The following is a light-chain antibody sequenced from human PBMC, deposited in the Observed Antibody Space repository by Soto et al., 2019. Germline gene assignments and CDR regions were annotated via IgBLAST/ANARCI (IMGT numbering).Light chain of an antibody. J-gene: IGKJ2*01. CDR1: QSINSRS. Sequence: DIVLTQSPGTLSLSPGERATLSCGASQSINSRSLAWYQQKPGQAPRLLIYDASSRATGIPDRFSASGSGTDFTLTISSLEPEDFAVYYCQQHVASPYTFGQGTKVDIK. CDR3: QQHVASPYT. CDR2: DAS. V-gene: IGKV3-20*01.